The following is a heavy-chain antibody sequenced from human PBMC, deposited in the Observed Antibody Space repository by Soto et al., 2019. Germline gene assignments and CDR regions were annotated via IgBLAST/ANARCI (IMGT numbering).Heavy chain of an antibody. J-gene: IGHJ1*01. CDR3: AKARGSSTPAPGSY. CDR1: GFTFSSYA. V-gene: IGHV3-23*01. D-gene: IGHD2-2*01. Sequence: GGSLRLCCAASGFTFSSYAMSWVRQAPGKGLEWVSVISGSGGDTYYADSVKGRFTISRDNSKNTLSLQMNSLRAEDTAVYYCAKARGSSTPAPGSYWGQGTLVTVSS. CDR2: ISGSGGDT.